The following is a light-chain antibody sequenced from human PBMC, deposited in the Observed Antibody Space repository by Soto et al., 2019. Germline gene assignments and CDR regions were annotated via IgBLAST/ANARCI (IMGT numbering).Light chain of an antibody. CDR1: QSVLYSSNNKNY. CDR3: QQYNTTPQT. CDR2: WAS. V-gene: IGKV4-1*01. Sequence: DIVMTQSPDSLAVSLGERATINCKSSQSVLYSSNNKNYLAWYQQKPGQPPKLLISWASTRETGVPDRFSGSGSGADFTLTISSLQAEDVAVYYCQQYNTTPQTFGQGTKVEIK. J-gene: IGKJ1*01.